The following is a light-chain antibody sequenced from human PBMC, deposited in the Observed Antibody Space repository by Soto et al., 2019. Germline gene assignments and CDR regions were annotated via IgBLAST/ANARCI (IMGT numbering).Light chain of an antibody. CDR1: SSDVGGYNY. CDR3: SSYTSSSTLGMV. CDR2: EVS. Sequence: QSARTQPASVSGSPGQSITISCTGTSSDVGGYNYVSWYQQHPGKAPKLMIYEVSNRPSGVSNRFSGSKSGNTASLTISGLQAEDEADYYCSSYTSSSTLGMVFGGGTKVTVL. V-gene: IGLV2-14*01. J-gene: IGLJ2*01.